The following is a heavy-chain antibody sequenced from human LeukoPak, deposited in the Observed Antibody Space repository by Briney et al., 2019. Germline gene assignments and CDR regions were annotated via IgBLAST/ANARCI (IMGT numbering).Heavy chain of an antibody. CDR1: GFTFSSFW. Sequence: GGSLRLSCAASGFTFSSFWMTWVRQAPGKGLEWVVNIKQDGSEKYYVDSVRGRFTISRDNATNSLYLQMNSLRAEDTAVYYCARDLNYFDYWGQGTLVTVSS. CDR2: IKQDGSEK. CDR3: ARDLNYFDY. J-gene: IGHJ4*02. V-gene: IGHV3-7*01.